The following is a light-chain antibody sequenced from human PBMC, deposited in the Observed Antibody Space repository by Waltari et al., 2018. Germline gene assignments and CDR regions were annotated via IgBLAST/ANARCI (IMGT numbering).Light chain of an antibody. J-gene: IGKJ1*01. CDR1: QSVLYSSNDKNY. V-gene: IGKV4-1*01. Sequence: DIVMTQSPDSLAVSLGERATINCKSSQSVLYSSNDKNYLAWYQQKPGQPPKLRIYWASTRQSGVPDRFSGSGSGTDFTLTISSLQAEDVAVYYCQQYYSKRTFGQGTKVEI. CDR2: WAS. CDR3: QQYYSKRT.